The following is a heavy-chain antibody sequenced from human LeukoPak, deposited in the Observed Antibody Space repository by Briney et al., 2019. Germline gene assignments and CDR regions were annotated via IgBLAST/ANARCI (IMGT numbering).Heavy chain of an antibody. J-gene: IGHJ4*02. CDR3: LVAWDSSGYYLDY. D-gene: IGHD3-22*01. CDR2: MNPNSGNT. CDR1: GYTFTSYD. Sequence: ASVKVSCKASGYTFTSYDINWVRQATGQGLEWMGWMNPNSGNTGYAQKFQGRVTMTWNTSISTAYMELSSLRSEDTAVYYCLVAWDSSGYYLDYWGQGTLVTVSS. V-gene: IGHV1-8*01.